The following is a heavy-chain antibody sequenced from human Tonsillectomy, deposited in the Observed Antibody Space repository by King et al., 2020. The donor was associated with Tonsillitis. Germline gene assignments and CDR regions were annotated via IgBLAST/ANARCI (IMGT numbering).Heavy chain of an antibody. Sequence: VQLVESGGGLVPPGRSLRLSCTASGFPFGEYALTWVRQAPGKGLEWVCVIKSKTYGANKEYAASVKDRFILSRDDSESIAYLQMNSLNIEDTALYYCTRGRLGESRGHHGGQGTLVTVPS. D-gene: IGHD3-16*01. V-gene: IGHV3-49*04. CDR1: GFPFGEYA. CDR2: IKSKTYGANK. J-gene: IGHJ4*02. CDR3: TRGRLGESRGHH.